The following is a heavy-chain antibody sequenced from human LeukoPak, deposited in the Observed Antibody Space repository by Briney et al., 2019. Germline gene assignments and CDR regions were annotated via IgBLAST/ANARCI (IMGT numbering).Heavy chain of an antibody. D-gene: IGHD3-10*01. CDR2: ISSSSSTI. CDR3: ARARVDPTKGTRWFDP. V-gene: IGHV3-48*01. CDR1: GFTFSSYS. Sequence: GGSLRLSYAASGFTFSSYSMNWVRQAPGKGLEWVSYISSSSSTIYYADSVKGRFTISRDNAKNSLYLQMNSLRAEDTAVYYCARARVDPTKGTRWFDPWGQGTLVTVSS. J-gene: IGHJ5*02.